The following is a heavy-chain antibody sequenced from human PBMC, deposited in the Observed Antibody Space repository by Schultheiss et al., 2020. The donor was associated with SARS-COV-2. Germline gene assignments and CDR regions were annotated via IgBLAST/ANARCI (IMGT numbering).Heavy chain of an antibody. CDR2: INPNSGGT. Sequence: ASVKVSCKASGYSFTEYYIHWVRQAPGQGLEWMGWINPNSGGTRYAQKFQGRVTMSRDTSISTAYMELTRLTSDDTAMYYCARVPWDQDYWGQGTLVTVSS. CDR1: GYSFTEYY. D-gene: IGHD1-26*01. CDR3: ARVPWDQDY. J-gene: IGHJ4*02. V-gene: IGHV1-2*02.